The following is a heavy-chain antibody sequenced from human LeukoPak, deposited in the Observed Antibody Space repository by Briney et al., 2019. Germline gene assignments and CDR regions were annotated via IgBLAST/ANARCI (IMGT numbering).Heavy chain of an antibody. V-gene: IGHV5-51*01. Sequence: KYGESLKISCKGSGYSFTSYWIGWVRQMPGKGLEWMGIIYPGDSDARYSPSFQGQVTISADKSISTAYLQWSSLKASDTAMYYCARLGGVTTLEAPYYYYMDVWGKGTTVTVSS. CDR2: IYPGDSDA. CDR3: ARLGGVTTLEAPYYYYMDV. J-gene: IGHJ6*03. CDR1: GYSFTSYW. D-gene: IGHD3-16*01.